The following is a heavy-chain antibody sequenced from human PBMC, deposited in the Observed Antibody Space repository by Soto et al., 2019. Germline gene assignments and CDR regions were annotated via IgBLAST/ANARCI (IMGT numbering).Heavy chain of an antibody. Sequence: ASVKVSCKASGYIFSANYIHWVRQAPGQGLEWLGWINPHSGATNYAQKFQGWVTMTRDTSISTAYMELSRLRSDDTAVYYCATSIAARYYYGMDVWGQGTTVTVSS. D-gene: IGHD6-6*01. CDR1: GYIFSANY. CDR2: INPHSGAT. CDR3: ATSIAARYYYGMDV. J-gene: IGHJ6*02. V-gene: IGHV1-2*04.